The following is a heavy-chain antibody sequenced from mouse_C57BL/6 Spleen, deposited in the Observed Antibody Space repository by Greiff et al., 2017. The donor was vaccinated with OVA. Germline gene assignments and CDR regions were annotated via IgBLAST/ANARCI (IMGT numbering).Heavy chain of an antibody. V-gene: IGHV1-15*01. CDR2: IDPETGGT. CDR1: GYTFTDYE. D-gene: IGHD1-1*01. J-gene: IGHJ2*01. CDR3: TRATSVVPSLDY. Sequence: QVQLQQSGAELVRPGASVTLSCKASGYTFTDYEMHWVKQTPVHGLEWIGAIDPETGGTAYSQKFKGKAILTADKSSSTAYMELRSLTSEDSAVYYCTRATSVVPSLDYWGQGTTLTVSS.